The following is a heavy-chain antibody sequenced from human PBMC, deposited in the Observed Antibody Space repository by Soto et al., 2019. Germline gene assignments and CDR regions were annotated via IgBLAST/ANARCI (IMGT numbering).Heavy chain of an antibody. CDR3: AREPRYCRGGSCSITGDAFDI. CDR1: GFIVSDTY. D-gene: IGHD2-15*01. CDR2: ISNRGDT. J-gene: IGHJ3*02. Sequence: EVQLVESGGGLVQPGGSLRLSCTASGFIVSDTYMNWVRQAPGKGLAWVSVISNRGDTHYADSVRGRFSLYRDIADNTLHLQMNDLRVEDTAVYYCAREPRYCRGGSCSITGDAFDIWGQGTTVTVSS. V-gene: IGHV3-66*01.